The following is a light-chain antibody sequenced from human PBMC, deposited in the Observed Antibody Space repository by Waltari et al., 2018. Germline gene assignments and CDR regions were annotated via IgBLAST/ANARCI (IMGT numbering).Light chain of an antibody. V-gene: IGKV1-5*03. CDR1: QSISSW. Sequence: DIQMTQSPSTLSASVGDGVTITCRASQSISSWLAWYQQKPGEAPKLLIYKASNLDSGVPSRFSGSGSGTEFTLTINSLQPDDFASYYCQQYERYPTFGEGTKVEIK. CDR3: QQYERYPT. J-gene: IGKJ1*01. CDR2: KAS.